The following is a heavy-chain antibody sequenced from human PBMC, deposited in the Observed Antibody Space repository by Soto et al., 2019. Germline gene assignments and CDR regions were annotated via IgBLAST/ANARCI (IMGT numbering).Heavy chain of an antibody. D-gene: IGHD3-22*01. CDR3: ASTARTSGYYYYYYGMDV. J-gene: IGHJ6*02. V-gene: IGHV1-18*01. CDR1: GYTFTSYG. CDR2: ISAYNGNT. Sequence: QVQLVQSGAEVKKPGASVKVSCKASGYTFTSYGISWVRQAPGQGLEWMGWISAYNGNTNYAQKLQGRVTMTTDTPTSTAYMELRSLRSDDTAVYYCASTARTSGYYYYYYGMDVWGQGTTVTVSS.